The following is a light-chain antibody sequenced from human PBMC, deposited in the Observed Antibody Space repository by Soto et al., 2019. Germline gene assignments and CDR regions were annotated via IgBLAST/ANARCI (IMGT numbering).Light chain of an antibody. Sequence: IKRYLSPSSLSASIRDRVTITCRASQGISSYLAWYQQKPGKAPKLLIYAASTLQSGVPSRFSGSGSGTDFTLTISCLQSEDFATYYCQQYYSYPPTFGPGTNVDI. V-gene: IGKV1-8*01. CDR3: QQYYSYPPT. CDR1: QGISSY. J-gene: IGKJ3*01. CDR2: AAS.